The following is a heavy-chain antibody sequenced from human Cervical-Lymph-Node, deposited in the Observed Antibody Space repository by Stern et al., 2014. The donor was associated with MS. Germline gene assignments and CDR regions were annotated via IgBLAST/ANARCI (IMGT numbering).Heavy chain of an antibody. CDR3: AKERGNSYGFDY. Sequence: VQLVESGAEVKKPGSSVKVSRTASGGTFSNTVISWLRQAPGQGPEWMGGILPVFGTSNYAKRFQGRVTITADESTSTSYMELSSLRSEDTAVYYCAKERGNSYGFDYWGQGSLVTVSS. V-gene: IGHV1-69*01. CDR2: ILPVFGTS. D-gene: IGHD5-18*01. CDR1: GGTFSNTV. J-gene: IGHJ4*02.